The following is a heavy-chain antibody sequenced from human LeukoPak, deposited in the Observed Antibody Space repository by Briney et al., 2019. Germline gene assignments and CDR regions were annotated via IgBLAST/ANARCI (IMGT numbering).Heavy chain of an antibody. J-gene: IGHJ5*02. V-gene: IGHV1-18*01. CDR3: ARVAIFGVGGWFDP. CDR1: GYTFTSYG. CDR2: ISAYNGNT. D-gene: IGHD3-3*01. Sequence: ASVKVSCKASGYTFTSYGISWVRQAPGQGREWMGWISAYNGNTNYAQKLQGRVTMTTDTSTSTANMELRSLRSDDTAVYYCARVAIFGVGGWFDPWGQGTLVTVSS.